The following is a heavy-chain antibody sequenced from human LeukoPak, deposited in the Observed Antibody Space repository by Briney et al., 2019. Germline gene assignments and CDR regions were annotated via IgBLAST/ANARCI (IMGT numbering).Heavy chain of an antibody. CDR3: ASLGGYCTNGVCFNDY. Sequence: PSETLSLTCTVSGGSISSSSYYWGWIRQPPGKGLEWIGSIYYSGSTYYNPSLKSRVTISVDTSKNQFSLKLSSVTAADTAVYYCASLGGYCTNGVCFNDYSGQGTLVTVSS. J-gene: IGHJ4*02. CDR2: IYYSGST. CDR1: GGSISSSSYY. V-gene: IGHV4-39*07. D-gene: IGHD2-8*01.